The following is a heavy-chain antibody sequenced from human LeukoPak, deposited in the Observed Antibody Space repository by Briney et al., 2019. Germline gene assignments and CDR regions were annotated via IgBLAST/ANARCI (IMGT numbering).Heavy chain of an antibody. CDR2: ISSSSSYI. V-gene: IGHV3-21*01. CDR1: GFTFSNYA. J-gene: IGHJ3*02. Sequence: PGGSLRLSCAASGFTFSNYATSWVRQAPGKGLEWVSSISSSSSYIYYADSVKGRFTISRDNAKNSLYLQMNSLRAEDTAVYYCARDSSGWAYDYGGNRDAFDIWGQGTMVTVSS. D-gene: IGHD4-23*01. CDR3: ARDSSGWAYDYGGNRDAFDI.